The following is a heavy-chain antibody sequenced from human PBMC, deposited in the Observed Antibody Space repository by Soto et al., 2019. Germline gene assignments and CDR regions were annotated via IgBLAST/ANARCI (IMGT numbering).Heavy chain of an antibody. D-gene: IGHD3-9*01. J-gene: IGHJ6*02. CDR2: NYWNDDK. CDR1: GFSLTTGGVA. V-gene: IGHV2-5*01. CDR3: VHKLRYLDVMDV. Sequence: SGPTLANPTYAFTLTCSFFGFSLTTGGVAVGWIRQPPGKALEWLALNYWNDDKRYSPSLKNRLTVPQDTSNNHMVLTLTDMYPVDTPTYYCVHKLRYLDVMDVWGQGTTATVS.